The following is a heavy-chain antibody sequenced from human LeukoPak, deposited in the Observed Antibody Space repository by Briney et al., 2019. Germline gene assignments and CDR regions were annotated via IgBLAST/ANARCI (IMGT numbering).Heavy chain of an antibody. CDR1: GFSISNDW. V-gene: IGHV3-15*01. D-gene: IGHD3-10*01. Sequence: GGSLRLSCAASGFSISNDWMSWVRQTPGKGLEWVARVRSKGAGETTDYAAPVKGRFTISRDDSKNTLYLQRNSLKTEDTAVYYCTLIQGWGSGSYYRDFWGQGTLVTVSS. J-gene: IGHJ4*02. CDR3: TLIQGWGSGSYYRDF. CDR2: VRSKGAGETT.